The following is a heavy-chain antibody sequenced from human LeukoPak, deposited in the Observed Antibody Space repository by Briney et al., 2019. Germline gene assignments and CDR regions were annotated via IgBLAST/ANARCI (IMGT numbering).Heavy chain of an antibody. CDR3: ARELRSDYYYYMDV. V-gene: IGHV3-9*01. Sequence: GGSLRLSCAASGFTFDDYAMHWVRQAPGKGLEWVSGISWNSGSLGYADPVKSRLTISRDNSKNSLHLQMNSLRAEDTAVYYCARELRSDYYYYMDVWGKGTTVTVSS. CDR1: GFTFDDYA. D-gene: IGHD3-10*01. J-gene: IGHJ6*03. CDR2: ISWNSGSL.